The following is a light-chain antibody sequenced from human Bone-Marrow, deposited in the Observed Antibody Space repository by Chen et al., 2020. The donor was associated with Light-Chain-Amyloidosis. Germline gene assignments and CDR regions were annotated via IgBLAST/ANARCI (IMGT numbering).Light chain of an antibody. CDR1: SSDVGGYNY. J-gene: IGLJ3*02. V-gene: IGLV2-14*01. CDR2: DVS. Sequence: QSALTQPASVSGSPGQSITISCTGTSSDVGGYNYVSWYQPHPGKAPKLMIYDVSNRPSGVSNRFSGSKSGNTASLTISGLKAEDEADYYCSSYTSSSSWVFGGGTKLTVL. CDR3: SSYTSSSSWV.